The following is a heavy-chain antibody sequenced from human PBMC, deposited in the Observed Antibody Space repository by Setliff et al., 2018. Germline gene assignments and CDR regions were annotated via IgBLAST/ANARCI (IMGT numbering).Heavy chain of an antibody. D-gene: IGHD3-22*01. V-gene: IGHV1-3*01. CDR2: INPDNGNR. Sequence: ASVKVSCKASGFTLTSYPIHWVRQAPGQRLEWMGWINPDNGNRKYSQRFQGRVTITRDTSASTAYMELSSLTSEDTAVYYCARRPYDSSGYFNYWGQGTLVTVSS. CDR1: GFTLTSYP. CDR3: ARRPYDSSGYFNY. J-gene: IGHJ4*02.